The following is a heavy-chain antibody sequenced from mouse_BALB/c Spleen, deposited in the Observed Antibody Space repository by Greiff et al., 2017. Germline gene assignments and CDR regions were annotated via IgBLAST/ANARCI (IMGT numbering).Heavy chain of an antibody. CDR3: ARLNWDYFDY. V-gene: IGHV1-7*01. D-gene: IGHD4-1*02. J-gene: IGHJ2*01. Sequence: QVQLQQSGAELAKPGASVKMSCKASGYTFTSYWMHWVKQRPGQGLEWIGYINPSTGYTEYNQKFKDKATLTADKSSSTAYMQLSSLTSEDSAVYYCARLNWDYFDYWGQGTTLTVSS. CDR2: INPSTGYT. CDR1: GYTFTSYW.